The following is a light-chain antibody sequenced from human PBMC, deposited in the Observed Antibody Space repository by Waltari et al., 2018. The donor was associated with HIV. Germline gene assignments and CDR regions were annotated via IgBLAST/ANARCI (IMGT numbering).Light chain of an antibody. J-gene: IGLJ1*01. CDR1: RSHVGNYNY. Sequence: QSALTQPASVSGSPGQSITISCTGTRSHVGNYNYVSWYQQDPGKAPKLMIYEVTKRPAGIADLFYGFKSGNTASLTISGLQAEDEADYYCCSYAGSSTFVFGTGTKVTVL. V-gene: IGLV2-23*02. CDR2: EVT. CDR3: CSYAGSSTFV.